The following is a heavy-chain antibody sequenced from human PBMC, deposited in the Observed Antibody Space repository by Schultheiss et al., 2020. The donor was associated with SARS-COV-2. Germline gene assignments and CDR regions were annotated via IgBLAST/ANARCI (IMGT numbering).Heavy chain of an antibody. CDR2: ISSSGSTI. V-gene: IGHV3-48*01. CDR3: AKDLIRFLEWLFVYYYGMDV. Sequence: GGSLRLSCAASGFTFSSYSMNWVRQAPGKGLEWVSYISSSGSTIYYADSVKGRFTISRDNSKNTLYLQMNSLRAEDTAVYYCAKDLIRFLEWLFVYYYGMDVWGQGTTVTVSS. J-gene: IGHJ6*02. CDR1: GFTFSSYS. D-gene: IGHD3-3*01.